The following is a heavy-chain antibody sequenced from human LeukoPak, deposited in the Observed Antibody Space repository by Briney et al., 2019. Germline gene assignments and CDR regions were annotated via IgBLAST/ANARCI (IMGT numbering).Heavy chain of an antibody. Sequence: EASVKVSCKASGYTFTGYYMHWVRQAPGQGLEWMGWINPNSGGTNYAQKFQGRVTMTRDTSISTAYMELSRLRSDDTAVYYCARNPGSGSYYNEDFDYWGQGTLVTVSS. J-gene: IGHJ4*02. CDR2: INPNSGGT. D-gene: IGHD3-10*01. CDR1: GYTFTGYY. CDR3: ARNPGSGSYYNEDFDY. V-gene: IGHV1-2*02.